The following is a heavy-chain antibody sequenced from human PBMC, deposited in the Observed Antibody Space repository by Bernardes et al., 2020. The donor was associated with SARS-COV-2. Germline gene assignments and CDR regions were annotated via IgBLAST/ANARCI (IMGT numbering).Heavy chain of an antibody. CDR3: ARDTGPKYSSSSGSLDY. V-gene: IGHV4-61*01. Sequence: SETLSLTCTVSGGSVSSGSYYWSWIRQPPGKGLEWIGYIYYSGSTNYNPSLKSRVTISVDTSENQFSLKLSSVTAADTAVYYCARDTGPKYSSSSGSLDYWGQGTLVTVSS. CDR2: IYYSGST. D-gene: IGHD6-6*01. J-gene: IGHJ4*02. CDR1: GGSVSSGSYY.